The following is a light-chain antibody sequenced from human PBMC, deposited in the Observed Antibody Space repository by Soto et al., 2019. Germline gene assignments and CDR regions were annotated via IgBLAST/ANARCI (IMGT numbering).Light chain of an antibody. V-gene: IGKV1-5*03. CDR1: QSISSW. CDR3: LQDINYPWT. Sequence: DIQMTQSPSTLSASVVDRVTITCLASQSISSWLAWYQQKPGKAPNLLIYKASTLESGVPSRFSGSGSGTEFTLTISSVQPDDFATYYCLQDINYPWTFGQGTKVDIK. J-gene: IGKJ1*01. CDR2: KAS.